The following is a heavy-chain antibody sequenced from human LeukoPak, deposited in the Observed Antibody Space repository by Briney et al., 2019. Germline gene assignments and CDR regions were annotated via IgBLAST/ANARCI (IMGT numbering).Heavy chain of an antibody. D-gene: IGHD6-19*01. CDR2: INHSGST. CDR3: ARSNTPGIAVAGTGFDY. CDR1: GGSFSGYY. Sequence: SETLSLTCAVYGGSFSGYYWSWIRQPPGKGLERIGEINHSGSTNYNPSLKSRVTISVDTSKNQFSLKLSSVTAADTAVYYCARSNTPGIAVAGTGFDYWGQGTLVTVSS. V-gene: IGHV4-34*01. J-gene: IGHJ4*02.